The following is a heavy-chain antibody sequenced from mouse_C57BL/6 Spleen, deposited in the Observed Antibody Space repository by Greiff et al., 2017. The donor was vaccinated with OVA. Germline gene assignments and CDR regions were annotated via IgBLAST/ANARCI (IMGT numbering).Heavy chain of an antibody. Sequence: QVQLKQSGTELVKPGASVKLSCKASGYTFTSYWMHWVKQRPGQGLEWIGNINPSNGGTNYNEKFKSKATLTVDKSSSTAYMQLSSLTSEDSAVYYCARGTYDYAFDYWGQGTTLTVAS. D-gene: IGHD2-4*01. CDR2: INPSNGGT. CDR3: ARGTYDYAFDY. CDR1: GYTFTSYW. J-gene: IGHJ2*01. V-gene: IGHV1-53*01.